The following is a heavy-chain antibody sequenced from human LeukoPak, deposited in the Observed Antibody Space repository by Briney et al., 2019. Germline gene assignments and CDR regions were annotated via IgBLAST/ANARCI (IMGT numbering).Heavy chain of an antibody. CDR1: GFTFSSYS. CDR2: ISSSSSYI. CDR3: AKGIAARPNAFDI. J-gene: IGHJ3*02. D-gene: IGHD6-6*01. V-gene: IGHV3-21*04. Sequence: GGSLRLSGAASGFTFSSYSMNWVRQAPGKGLEWVSSISSSSSYIYYAGSVKGRFTISRDNSRNTLYLQMNSLRAEDTAVYYCAKGIAARPNAFDIWGQGTMVTVSS.